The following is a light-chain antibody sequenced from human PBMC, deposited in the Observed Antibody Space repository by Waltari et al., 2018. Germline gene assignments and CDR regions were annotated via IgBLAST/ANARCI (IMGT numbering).Light chain of an antibody. Sequence: EIVLTQSPGPLSLSPGERATLPCRASQSVSSSYLAWYQQNPGQAPRLLIYGASSRATGIPDRFSGSGSGTDFTLTISRLEPEDFAVYYCQQYGSSPYTFGQGTKLEIK. V-gene: IGKV3-20*01. CDR2: GAS. CDR1: QSVSSSY. CDR3: QQYGSSPYT. J-gene: IGKJ2*01.